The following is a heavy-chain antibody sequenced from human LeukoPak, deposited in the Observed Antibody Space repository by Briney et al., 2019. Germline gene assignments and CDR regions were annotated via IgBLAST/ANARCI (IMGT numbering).Heavy chain of an antibody. CDR1: GYTFTGYY. CDR2: INPNSGGT. Sequence: ASVKVSCKASGYTFTGYYMRWVRQAPGQGLEWMGWINPNSGGTNYAQKFQGRVTMTRDTSISTAYMELSRLRSDDTAVYYCARGEEEVAALDYWGQGTLVTVSS. CDR3: ARGEEEVAALDY. V-gene: IGHV1-2*02. J-gene: IGHJ4*02. D-gene: IGHD2-15*01.